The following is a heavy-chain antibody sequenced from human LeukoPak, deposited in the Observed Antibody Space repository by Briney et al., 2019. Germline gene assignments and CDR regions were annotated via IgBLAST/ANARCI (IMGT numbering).Heavy chain of an antibody. CDR3: AKTTYYSDSSGYGH. D-gene: IGHD3-22*01. CDR2: LSGSGGST. J-gene: IGHJ4*02. V-gene: IGHV3-23*01. CDR1: GFTFSSYA. Sequence: GGSLRLSCAASGFTFSSYAMSWVRQAPGRGLEWVSGLSGSGGSTYYADSVKGRFTISRDNSKNTLYLQMNSLRAEDTAVYYCAKTTYYSDSSGYGHWGQGTLVTASS.